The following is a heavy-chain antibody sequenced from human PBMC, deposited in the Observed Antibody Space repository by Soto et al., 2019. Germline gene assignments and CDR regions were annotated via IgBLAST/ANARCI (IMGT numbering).Heavy chain of an antibody. CDR2: ISSSSSYT. D-gene: IGHD3-9*01. V-gene: IGHV3-11*05. CDR1: GFTFSDYY. CDR3: ASELRYFDWPLPSSDY. J-gene: IGHJ4*02. Sequence: LRLSCAASGFTFSDYYMSWIRQAPGKGLEWVSYISSSSSYTNYADSVKGRFTISRDNAKNSLYLQMNSLRAEDTAVYYCASELRYFDWPLPSSDYWGQGTLVTVSS.